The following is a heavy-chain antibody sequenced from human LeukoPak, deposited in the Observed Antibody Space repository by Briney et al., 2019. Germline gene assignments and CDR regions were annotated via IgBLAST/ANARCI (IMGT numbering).Heavy chain of an antibody. CDR3: ARGVRLLDKAFDI. J-gene: IGHJ3*02. D-gene: IGHD3-3*01. Sequence: SETLSLTCTVSGGSISSSSYYWGWIRQPPGKGLEWIGSIYYSGSTYYNPSLKSRVTISVDKSKNQFSLKLSSVTAADTAVYYCARGVRLLDKAFDIWGQGTMVTVSS. CDR1: GGSISSSSYY. CDR2: IYYSGST. V-gene: IGHV4-39*07.